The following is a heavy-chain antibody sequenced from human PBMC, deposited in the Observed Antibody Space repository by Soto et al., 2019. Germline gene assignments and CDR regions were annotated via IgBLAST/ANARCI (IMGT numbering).Heavy chain of an antibody. CDR1: GFSFGSYW. Sequence: GGSLRLSCAVSGFSFGSYWMSWVRQAPGKGLEWLASIKDDGSERYYLDSVKGRFTISRDNAKDSLSLQMNSLRGEDTAFYYCARDVGPVTIFGEALSGYFDFWGQGTLVTVS. D-gene: IGHD3-3*01. CDR2: IKDDGSER. V-gene: IGHV3-7*03. J-gene: IGHJ4*02. CDR3: ARDVGPVTIFGEALSGYFDF.